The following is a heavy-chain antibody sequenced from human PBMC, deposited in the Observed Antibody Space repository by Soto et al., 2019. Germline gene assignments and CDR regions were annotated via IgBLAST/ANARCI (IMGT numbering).Heavy chain of an antibody. CDR2: ISTYNGNT. Sequence: QVQLVQSGAEVKKPGASVKVSCKASGYTFITYGVSWVRQAPGQELDWLGWISTYNGNTRYAERLQGRVTMTTDTTTNTAYMERRNLRSDDTAVYYCARGPTDYYDNSANYFLDYWGQGTLVTVSS. V-gene: IGHV1-18*01. D-gene: IGHD3-22*01. J-gene: IGHJ4*02. CDR1: GYTFITYG. CDR3: ARGPTDYYDNSANYFLDY.